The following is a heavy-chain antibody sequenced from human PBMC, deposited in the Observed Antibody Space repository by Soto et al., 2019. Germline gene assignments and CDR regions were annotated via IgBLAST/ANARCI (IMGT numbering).Heavy chain of an antibody. CDR2: IIPILGIA. J-gene: IGHJ3*02. D-gene: IGHD5-12*01. Sequence: PSVKVSCKASGGTFSSYTISWVRQAPGQGLEWMGRIIPILGIANYAQKFQGRVTITADKSTSTAYMELSSLRSEDTAVYYCARGKPRGYSGYDAFDIWGQGTMVTVSS. V-gene: IGHV1-69*02. CDR3: ARGKPRGYSGYDAFDI. CDR1: GGTFSSYT.